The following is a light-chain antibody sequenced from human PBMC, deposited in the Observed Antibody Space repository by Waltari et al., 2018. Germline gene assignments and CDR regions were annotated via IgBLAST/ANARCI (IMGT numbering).Light chain of an antibody. Sequence: DIQMTQSPSSLPASVGDRVTITCRSSQSISNYLNWYQHKPGEAPKLLVYVASNLQRGVPERFSGSGSETDFTLTISSLQLEDFATYYCQQSYNAPYTFGQGTNVEIK. CDR2: VAS. V-gene: IGKV1-39*01. CDR1: QSISNY. J-gene: IGKJ2*01. CDR3: QQSYNAPYT.